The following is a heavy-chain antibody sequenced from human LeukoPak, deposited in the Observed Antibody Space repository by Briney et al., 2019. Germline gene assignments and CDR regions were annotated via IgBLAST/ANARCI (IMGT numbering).Heavy chain of an antibody. D-gene: IGHD1-26*01. J-gene: IGHJ4*02. CDR3: ARAVGSGSYRGSGY. Sequence: GGSLRLSCAASGFTFSSYAMHWVRQAPGKGLEWVAVISYDGSNKYYADSVKGRFTISRDNSKNTLYLQTNSLRAEDTAVYYCARAVGSGSYRGSGYWGQGTLVTVSS. V-gene: IGHV3-30-3*01. CDR1: GFTFSSYA. CDR2: ISYDGSNK.